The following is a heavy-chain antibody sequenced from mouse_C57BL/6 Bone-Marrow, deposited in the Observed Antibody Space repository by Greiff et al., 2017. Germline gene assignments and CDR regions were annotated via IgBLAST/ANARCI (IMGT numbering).Heavy chain of an antibody. CDR2: IVPGSGSS. J-gene: IGHJ2*01. CDR3: AIPYYFDC. V-gene: IGHV1-56*01. Sequence: QVQLQQSGPALVRPGASVKISCKAPGYTFTSHWMQWVRQRPGQGLEWIGEIVPGSGSSYYNEKFKGKATLTVDTSSSTAYMQRSSLTSEDSAVDFCAIPYYFDCGGEGSTLAVSS. CDR1: GYTFTSHW.